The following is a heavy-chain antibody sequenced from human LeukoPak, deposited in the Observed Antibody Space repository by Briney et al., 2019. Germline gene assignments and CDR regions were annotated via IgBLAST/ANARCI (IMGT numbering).Heavy chain of an antibody. V-gene: IGHV4-34*01. Sequence: PSETLSLTCAVYGGSFSGYYWSWIRQPPGKGLEWIGEINHSGSTNYNPSLKSRVTISVDTSKNQFSLKLSSVTAADTAVYYCAREMGYYGSGRGPGYWGQGTLVTVSS. J-gene: IGHJ4*02. CDR3: AREMGYYGSGRGPGY. CDR2: INHSGST. CDR1: GGSFSGYY. D-gene: IGHD3-10*01.